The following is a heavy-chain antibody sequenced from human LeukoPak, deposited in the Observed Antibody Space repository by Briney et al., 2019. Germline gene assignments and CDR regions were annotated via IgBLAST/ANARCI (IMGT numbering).Heavy chain of an antibody. Sequence: PSETLSLTCTVSGGSISSYYWSWIRQPAGKGLEWIGRIYTSGSTNYNPFLKSRVTMSVDTSKNQFSLKLSSVTAADTAVYYCARDSPDPYSKSYYYYYGMDVWGQGTTVTVSS. CDR1: GGSISSYY. CDR2: IYTSGST. J-gene: IGHJ6*02. V-gene: IGHV4-4*07. CDR3: ARDSPDPYSKSYYYYYGMDV. D-gene: IGHD4-11*01.